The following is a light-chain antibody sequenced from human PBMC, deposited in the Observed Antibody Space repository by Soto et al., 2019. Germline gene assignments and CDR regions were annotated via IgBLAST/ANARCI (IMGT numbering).Light chain of an antibody. J-gene: IGLJ2*01. CDR2: DVS. Sequence: QSALTQPASVSGSPGQSITISCTGTSSDVGGYNYVSWYQQHPGKAPKLMIYDVSNRPSGVSNRFSGSKSGNTASLTISGRQDEDEADYYCSSSTSSSTYVVFGRGTKLTVL. CDR1: SSDVGGYNY. CDR3: SSSTSSSTYVV. V-gene: IGLV2-14*01.